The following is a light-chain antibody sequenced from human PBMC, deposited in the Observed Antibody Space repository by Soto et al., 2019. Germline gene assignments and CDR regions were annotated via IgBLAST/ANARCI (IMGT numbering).Light chain of an antibody. CDR2: GAS. V-gene: IGKV3-20*01. J-gene: IGKJ3*01. CDR1: QSVSSSY. Sequence: EIVLTQSPGTLSLSPGERATLSCRASQSVSSSYLAWYQQKPGQAPRLLIYGASSRATGIPDRFSGSGSGTDFTITISRLEPEDFAVYYCQQYETFGPGTKVDIK. CDR3: QQYET.